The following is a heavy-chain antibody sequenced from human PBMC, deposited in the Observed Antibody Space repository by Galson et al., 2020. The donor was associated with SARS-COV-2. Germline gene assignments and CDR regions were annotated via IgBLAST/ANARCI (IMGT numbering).Heavy chain of an antibody. J-gene: IGHJ4*02. CDR3: VRHSSGDY. CDR2: INTYGNST. D-gene: IGHD3-22*01. V-gene: IGHV3-74*01. Sequence: GESLKISCAASGFSFSDYWMHWVRQASGKGLVWVSRINTYGNSTNYADSVRGRFTVSRDNAQNMLYLQMNSLRAEDTAVYYCVRHSSGDYWGQGTLVTVSS. CDR1: GFSFSDYW.